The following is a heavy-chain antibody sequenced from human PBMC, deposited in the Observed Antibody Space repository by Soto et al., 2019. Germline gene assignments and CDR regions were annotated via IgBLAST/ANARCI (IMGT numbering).Heavy chain of an antibody. D-gene: IGHD5-18*01. J-gene: IGHJ5*02. CDR2: INSDGSST. CDR3: TRSITGYSYADT. CDR1: GFTFTSYW. V-gene: IGHV3-74*01. Sequence: EVQLMESGGGLVQPGGSLRLSCAASGFTFTSYWMHWVRQAPGKGLVWVSRINSDGSSTVYVDSVKGRVTISRDNAKNTLYLQMNSLRAEDTAVYYCTRSITGYSYADTWGQGTLVTVSS.